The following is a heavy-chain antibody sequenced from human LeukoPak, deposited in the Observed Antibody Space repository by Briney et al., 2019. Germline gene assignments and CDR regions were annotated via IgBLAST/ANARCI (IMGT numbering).Heavy chain of an antibody. V-gene: IGHV1-46*01. CDR3: ARDLGDGYNYEYAFDI. Sequence: ASVKVSCKASGYTFTSYYMHWVRQAPGQGLEWMGIINPSGGSTSYAQKFQGRVTMTRDTSTSTVYMELSSLRSEDTAVYYCARDLGDGYNYEYAFDIWGQGTMVTVSS. J-gene: IGHJ3*02. CDR1: GYTFTSYY. CDR2: INPSGGST. D-gene: IGHD5-24*01.